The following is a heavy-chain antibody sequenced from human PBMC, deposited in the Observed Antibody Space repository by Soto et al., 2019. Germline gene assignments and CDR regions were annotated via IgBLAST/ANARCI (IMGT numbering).Heavy chain of an antibody. CDR2: ISAYNGNT. V-gene: IGHV1-18*01. D-gene: IGHD3-10*01. J-gene: IGHJ5*02. CDR1: GYTFTSYG. Sequence: QVPLVQSGAEVKKPGASVKVSCKASGYTFTSYGISWVRQAPGPGLEWMGWISAYNGNTNYAQKLQGRVTMTTDTSTSTAYMELRSLRSDDTAVYYCARDLLSDSSYNWFDPWGQGTLVTVSS. CDR3: ARDLLSDSSYNWFDP.